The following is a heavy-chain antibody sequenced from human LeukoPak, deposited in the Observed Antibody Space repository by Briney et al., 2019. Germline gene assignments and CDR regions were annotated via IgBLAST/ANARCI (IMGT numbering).Heavy chain of an antibody. V-gene: IGHV3-23*01. CDR3: AKGGAGYCSSTSCLYYFDY. CDR1: GFTFSNYA. J-gene: IGHJ4*02. CDR2: ISGSGDST. D-gene: IGHD2-2*01. Sequence: GGSLRLSCAASGFTFSNYAMNWVRQAPGKGLEWVSTISGSGDSTYYADSVKGRFTISRDNSKNTLHLQMNSLRAEDTAVYYCAKGGAGYCSSTSCLYYFDYWGQGTLVTVST.